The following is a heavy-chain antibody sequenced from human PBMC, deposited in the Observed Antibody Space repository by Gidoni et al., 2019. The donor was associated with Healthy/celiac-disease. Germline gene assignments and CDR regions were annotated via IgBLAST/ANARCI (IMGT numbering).Heavy chain of an antibody. Sequence: QVQLQQWGAGLLKPSETLSLTCAVYGGSFSGSYWSWIRQPPGKGLEWIGEINHSGSTNYNPSLKSRVTISVDTSKNQFSLKLSSVTAADTAVYYCARGGPGYCSGGSCKRFDPWGQGTLVTVSS. CDR3: ARGGPGYCSGGSCKRFDP. V-gene: IGHV4-34*01. D-gene: IGHD2-15*01. J-gene: IGHJ5*02. CDR2: INHSGST. CDR1: GGSFSGSY.